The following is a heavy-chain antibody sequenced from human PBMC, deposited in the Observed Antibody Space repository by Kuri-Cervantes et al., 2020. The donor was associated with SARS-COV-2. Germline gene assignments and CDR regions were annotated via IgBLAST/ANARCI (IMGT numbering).Heavy chain of an antibody. V-gene: IGHV3-74*01. Sequence: GESLEIPRAASGFTFSRDTMYWVRQGPGKGLVWVSRMSGDGSSITYADSVKGRFTISRDNAKNTLYLQMNSLRVEDSAVYFCARAPSGSPTEFWGQGNLVNVSS. CDR1: GFTFSRDT. CDR2: MSGDGSSI. J-gene: IGHJ4*02. D-gene: IGHD1-26*01. CDR3: ARAPSGSPTEF.